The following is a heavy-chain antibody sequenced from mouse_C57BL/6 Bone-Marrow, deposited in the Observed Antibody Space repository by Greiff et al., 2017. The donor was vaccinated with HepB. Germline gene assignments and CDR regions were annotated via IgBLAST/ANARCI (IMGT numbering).Heavy chain of an antibody. CDR2: IHPNSGST. CDR1: GYTFTSYW. Sequence: QVQLQQPGAELVKPGASVKLSCKASGYTFTSYWMHWVKQRPGQGLEWIGMIHPNSGSTNYNEKFKSKATLTVDKSSSTAYMQLSSLTSEDSAVYYCAREGLYGNYVGRFAYWGQGTLVTVSA. V-gene: IGHV1-64*01. D-gene: IGHD2-1*01. CDR3: AREGLYGNYVGRFAY. J-gene: IGHJ3*01.